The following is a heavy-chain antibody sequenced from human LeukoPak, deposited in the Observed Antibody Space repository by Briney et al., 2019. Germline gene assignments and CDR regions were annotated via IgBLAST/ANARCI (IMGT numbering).Heavy chain of an antibody. CDR3: AKGSAQYYFDS. D-gene: IGHD3-10*01. CDR2: IIESGEST. V-gene: IGHV3-23*01. Sequence: GRSLRLSCAASGFTFSSYGMHWVRQAPGKGLEWVSAIIESGESTYYTDSVKGRFTISRDNSKNTLYLQMNSLRAEDTAFYYCAKGSAQYYFDSWGQGTLVTVSS. J-gene: IGHJ4*02. CDR1: GFTFSSYG.